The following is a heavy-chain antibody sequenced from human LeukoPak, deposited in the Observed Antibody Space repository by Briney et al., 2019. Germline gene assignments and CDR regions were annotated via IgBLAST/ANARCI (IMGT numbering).Heavy chain of an antibody. CDR1: GGSISSYY. Sequence: SETLSLTCTVSGGSISSYYWSWIRQPAGKGLEWIGRICTSGSTNYNPSLKSRVTMSVDTSKNQFSLKLNSVTAADAAGYCWAREFSGGWIFYFDHWGQGALVTVSS. D-gene: IGHD6-19*01. V-gene: IGHV4-4*07. CDR2: ICTSGST. J-gene: IGHJ4*02. CDR3: AREFSGGWIFYFDH.